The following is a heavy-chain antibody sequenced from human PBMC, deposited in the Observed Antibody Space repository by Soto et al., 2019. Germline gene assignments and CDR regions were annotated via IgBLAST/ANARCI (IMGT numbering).Heavy chain of an antibody. CDR3: ARWGGYTNYSDYGMDV. CDR1: GFPFSIYW. V-gene: IGHV3-74*01. Sequence: GGSLRLSCAASGFPFSIYWMHWVRQSPGKGLVWVSRINSDGSSTSYADSVKGRFTISRDNAKNTLYLQMNSLRAEDTAVYYCARWGGYTNYSDYGMDVWGQGTTVTVSS. CDR2: INSDGSST. J-gene: IGHJ6*02. D-gene: IGHD3-3*01.